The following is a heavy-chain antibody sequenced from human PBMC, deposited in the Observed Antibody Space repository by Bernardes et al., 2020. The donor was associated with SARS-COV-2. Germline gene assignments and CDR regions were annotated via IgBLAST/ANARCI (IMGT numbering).Heavy chain of an antibody. D-gene: IGHD4-17*01. CDR3: AKQYGDHPIYYYYGMDV. Sequence: GTLRLSCAASGFTFSSYAMSWVRQAPGKGLEWVSAISGSGGSTYYADSVKGRFTISRDNSKNTLYLQMNSLRAEDTAVYYCAKQYGDHPIYYYYGMDVWGQGTTVTVSS. CDR1: GFTFSSYA. V-gene: IGHV3-23*01. CDR2: ISGSGGST. J-gene: IGHJ6*02.